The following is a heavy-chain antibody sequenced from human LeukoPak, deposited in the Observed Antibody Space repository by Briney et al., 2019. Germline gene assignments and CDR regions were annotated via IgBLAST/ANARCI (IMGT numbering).Heavy chain of an antibody. CDR2: IYYSGST. CDR3: ASDPVYYYFDY. V-gene: IGHV4-39*01. CDR1: GGSISSSSSY. D-gene: IGHD1-20*01. J-gene: IGHJ4*02. Sequence: SETLSLTCTVSGGSISSSSSYWGRIRQPPGNGLEWIGSIYYSGSTYYNPSLKSRVTISVDTSKNQFSLKLSSVTAADTAVYYCASDPVYYYFDYWGQGALVTVSS.